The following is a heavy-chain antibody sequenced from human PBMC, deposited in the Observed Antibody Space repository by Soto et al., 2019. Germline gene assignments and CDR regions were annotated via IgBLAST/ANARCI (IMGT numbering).Heavy chain of an antibody. CDR1: GGTFSSYA. CDR2: IIPIFGTA. CDR3: ARSRPIVVVPAAIYGWFDP. J-gene: IGHJ5*02. V-gene: IGHV1-69*06. D-gene: IGHD2-2*02. Sequence: QVQLVQSGAEVKKPGSSVKVSCKASGGTFSSYAISWVRQAPGQGLEWMGGIIPIFGTANYAQKFQGRVTISADKSTSTAYMELSSLRSEDTAVYYCARSRPIVVVPAAIYGWFDPWGQATLVTVSS.